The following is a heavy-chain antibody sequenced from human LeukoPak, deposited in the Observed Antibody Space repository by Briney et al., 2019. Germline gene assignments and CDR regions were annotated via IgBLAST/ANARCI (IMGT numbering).Heavy chain of an antibody. CDR3: ARSLYSNYAVNWFAS. CDR2: IKQDGSEK. CDR1: GFTFSGYR. J-gene: IGHJ5*01. Sequence: GGSLRLSCAASGFTFSGYRMNWVRQAPGKGLEWVAYIKQDGSEKYYVDSVKGRFTISRDNSKNTLYLQMNSLRAEDTALYYCARSLYSNYAVNWFASWGQGTLVTVSS. V-gene: IGHV3-7*03. D-gene: IGHD4-11*01.